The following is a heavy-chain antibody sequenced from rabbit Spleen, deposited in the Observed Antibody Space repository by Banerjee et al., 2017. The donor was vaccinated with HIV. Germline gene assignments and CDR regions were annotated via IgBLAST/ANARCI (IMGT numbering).Heavy chain of an antibody. J-gene: IGHJ4*01. D-gene: IGHD1-1*01. CDR1: GFSFSDRDV. Sequence: QEQLEESGGGLVKPEGSLTLTCKASGFSFSDRDVMCWVRQAPGKGLEWIGCIYGGGGKTTYYANWAKGRFTITKSSSTTVTLQMTSLTAADTATYFCARDLDDIIGWNFGWWGQGTLVTVS. CDR2: IYGGGGKTT. V-gene: IGHV1S45*01. CDR3: ARDLDDIIGWNFGW.